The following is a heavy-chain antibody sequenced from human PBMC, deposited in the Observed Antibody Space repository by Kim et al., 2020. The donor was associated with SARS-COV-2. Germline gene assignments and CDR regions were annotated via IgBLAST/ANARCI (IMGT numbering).Heavy chain of an antibody. CDR3: ARGLPLWFGEFGCYFDY. D-gene: IGHD3-10*01. V-gene: IGHV4-34*01. Sequence: LKSRVTISVDTSKNQFSLKLSSLTAADTAVYYCARGLPLWFGEFGCYFDYWGQGTLVTVSS. J-gene: IGHJ4*02.